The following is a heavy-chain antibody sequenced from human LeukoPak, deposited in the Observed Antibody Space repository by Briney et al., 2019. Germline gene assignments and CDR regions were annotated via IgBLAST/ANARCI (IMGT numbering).Heavy chain of an antibody. CDR2: IIPIFGTA. CDR3: ATSSRGAINPEDYFDY. CDR1: GGTFSSYA. Sequence: GASVKVSCKASGGTFSSYAISWVRQAPGQGLEWMGGIIPIFGTANYAQKFQGRVTITTDESTSTAYMELSSLRSEDTAVYYCATSSRGAINPEDYFDYWGQGTLVTVSS. D-gene: IGHD6-6*01. V-gene: IGHV1-69*05. J-gene: IGHJ4*02.